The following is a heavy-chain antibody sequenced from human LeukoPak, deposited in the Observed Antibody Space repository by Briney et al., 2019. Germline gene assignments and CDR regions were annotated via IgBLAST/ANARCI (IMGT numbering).Heavy chain of an antibody. J-gene: IGHJ4*02. CDR3: ASEDVDTGDF. CDR2: ISHDGTNK. V-gene: IGHV3-30*01. CDR1: GFTFTNAG. Sequence: GGSLRLSCAGSGFTFTNAGVHWVRLAAGKGLEWVSFISHDGTNKYYSDSVDGRFTVSRLNSQNTVYLQMTDLRPDDTATYYCASEDVDTGDFWGQGTLVTVSS. D-gene: IGHD5-18*01.